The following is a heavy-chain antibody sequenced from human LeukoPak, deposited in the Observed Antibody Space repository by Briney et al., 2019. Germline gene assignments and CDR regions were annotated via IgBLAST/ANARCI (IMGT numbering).Heavy chain of an antibody. Sequence: GGSLRLSCAASGFTLSSYWMSWVRQAPGKGLEWVANIKQDGSEKYYVDSVKGRFTISRDNAKNSLYLQMNSLRAEDTAVYYCARYSSSWYYFDYWGQGTLVTVSS. J-gene: IGHJ4*02. D-gene: IGHD6-13*01. CDR3: ARYSSSWYYFDY. CDR2: IKQDGSEK. V-gene: IGHV3-7*01. CDR1: GFTLSSYW.